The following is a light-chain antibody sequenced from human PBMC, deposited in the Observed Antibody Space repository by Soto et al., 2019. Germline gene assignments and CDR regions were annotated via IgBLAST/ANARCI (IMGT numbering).Light chain of an antibody. CDR2: AAS. CDR3: LQYGSSPRT. CDR1: QSVTSSY. Sequence: EIVLTQSPGTLSLSPGERATLSCRASQSVTSSYLAWFQQKPGQAPRLLIYAASSRATGIPDRFSGSGSGTDFTLTNTRLEPEDFAVYYCLQYGSSPRTFGQGTKVEI. J-gene: IGKJ1*01. V-gene: IGKV3-20*01.